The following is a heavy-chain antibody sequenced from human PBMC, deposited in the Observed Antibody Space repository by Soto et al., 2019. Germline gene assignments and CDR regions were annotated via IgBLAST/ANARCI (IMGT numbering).Heavy chain of an antibody. Sequence: GGSLRLSCAASGFTFSSYAMSWVRQAPGKGLEWVSAISGSGGSTYYADSVKGRFTISRDNSKNTLYLQMDSLRAEDTAVYYCATIVVPAAIPLEFDYWGQGTLVTVSS. CDR3: ATIVVPAAIPLEFDY. J-gene: IGHJ4*02. D-gene: IGHD2-2*01. CDR2: ISGSGGST. V-gene: IGHV3-23*01. CDR1: GFTFSSYA.